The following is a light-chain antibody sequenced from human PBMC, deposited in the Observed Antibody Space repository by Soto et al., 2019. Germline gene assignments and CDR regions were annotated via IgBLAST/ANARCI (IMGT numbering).Light chain of an antibody. V-gene: IGKV3-11*01. CDR3: QQRHMWPIT. CDR2: DAY. J-gene: IGKJ5*01. Sequence: VVFANFPITLAFSPGERATLSFRASQSFRGLLAWYQQKPGQAPRLLIYDAYNRATGIPPRFSGSGSGTDFTLTISSLEPEDSAVYYCQQRHMWPITFGQGTRLEIK. CDR1: QSFRGL.